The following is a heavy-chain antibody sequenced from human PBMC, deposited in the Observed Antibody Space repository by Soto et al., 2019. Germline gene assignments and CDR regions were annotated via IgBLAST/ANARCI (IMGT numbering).Heavy chain of an antibody. V-gene: IGHV3-11*01. CDR1: GVTFSDYY. D-gene: IGHD2-15*01. CDR3: ARERIRNCSGGSCYRDYYYYMDV. CDR2: ISSSGSTI. Sequence: PGGSLRLSCAASGVTFSDYYMSWIRQAPGKGLEWVSYISSSGSTIYYADSVKGRFTISRDNAKNSLYLQMNSLRAEDTAVYYCARERIRNCSGGSCYRDYYYYMDVWGKGTTVTVSS. J-gene: IGHJ6*03.